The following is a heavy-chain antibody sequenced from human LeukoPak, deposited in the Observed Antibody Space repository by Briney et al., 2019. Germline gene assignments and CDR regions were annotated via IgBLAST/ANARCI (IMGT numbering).Heavy chain of an antibody. V-gene: IGHV1-2*02. J-gene: IGHJ3*02. D-gene: IGHD2-15*01. CDR1: GYTFTGYY. CDR2: INPNSGGT. CDR3: ARVGYCSGGSCPLNAFDI. Sequence: ASVKVSCKASGYTFTGYYMHWVRQAPGQGLEWMGWINPNSGGTNYAQKFQGRVTMTRDTSISTAYMELSRLRSDDTAVYYCARVGYCSGGSCPLNAFDIWGQGTMVTVSS.